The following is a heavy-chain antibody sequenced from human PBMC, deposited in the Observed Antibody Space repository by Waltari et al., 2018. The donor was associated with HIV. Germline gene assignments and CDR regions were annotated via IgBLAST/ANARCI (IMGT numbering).Heavy chain of an antibody. Sequence: EVQLVQSGGILVQPGGSLRLSCVASGFTFRNYWMNWFRQAPGKGREGVDNIKLDGSERYYVDSVKGRFTVSRDNVYNSLYLQMNSLRLDDTAVYYCARSGRTGDYWGQGTLVTVSS. V-gene: IGHV3-7*01. CDR1: GFTFRNYW. D-gene: IGHD2-8*02. CDR2: IKLDGSER. CDR3: ARSGRTGDY. J-gene: IGHJ4*02.